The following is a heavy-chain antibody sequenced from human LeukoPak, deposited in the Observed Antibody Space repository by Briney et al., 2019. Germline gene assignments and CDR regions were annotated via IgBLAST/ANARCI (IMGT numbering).Heavy chain of an antibody. Sequence: PRGSLRLSCAASGFSLNSYAMTWGPQAPEKGREWVSSYIDSGISTYYGDAVKARFTISRDNYKNTLYLQMNSMRAEDTAVYYCAKGSRGSYDYWGQGTLVTVSS. CDR1: GFSLNSYA. D-gene: IGHD1-26*01. CDR2: YIDSGIST. V-gene: IGHV3-23*01. J-gene: IGHJ4*02. CDR3: AKGSRGSYDY.